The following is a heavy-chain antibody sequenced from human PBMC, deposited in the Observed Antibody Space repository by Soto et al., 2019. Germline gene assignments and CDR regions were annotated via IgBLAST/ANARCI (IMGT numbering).Heavy chain of an antibody. CDR1: GFTFSSYA. Sequence: LRLSCAASGFTFSSYAMHWVRQAPGKGLEWVAVISYDGSNKYYADSVKGRFTISRDNSKNTLYLQMNSLRAEDTAVYYCARGAATNLYYFDYWGQGTLVTVSS. J-gene: IGHJ4*02. CDR2: ISYDGSNK. D-gene: IGHD6-25*01. V-gene: IGHV3-30-3*01. CDR3: ARGAATNLYYFDY.